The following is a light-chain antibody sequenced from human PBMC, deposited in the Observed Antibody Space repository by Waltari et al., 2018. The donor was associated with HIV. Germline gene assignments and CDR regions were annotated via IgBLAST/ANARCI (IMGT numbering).Light chain of an antibody. Sequence: QSALTQPASMSGSPGQSITISCTGTSSNVGSDDLVPWYQQHPGEAPKLIIYEVTKRPSGVSNRFSGSKSGNTASLTISGLQAEDEADYYCCSCPRSGIRYVFGTGTKVTVL. CDR2: EVT. CDR1: SSNVGSDDL. J-gene: IGLJ1*01. V-gene: IGLV2-23*02. CDR3: CSCPRSGIRYV.